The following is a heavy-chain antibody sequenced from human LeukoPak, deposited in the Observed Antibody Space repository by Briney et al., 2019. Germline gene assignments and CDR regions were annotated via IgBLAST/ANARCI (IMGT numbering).Heavy chain of an antibody. V-gene: IGHV1-18*01. Sequence: ASVKVSCKASGYTFTSYGISWVRQAPGQGLEWMGWISAYNGNTNYAQKLQGRVTMTTDTSTSTAYMELRSPRSDDTAVYYCARARDYCTNGVCEIDYWGQGTLVTVSS. CDR2: ISAYNGNT. D-gene: IGHD2-8*01. CDR3: ARARDYCTNGVCEIDY. J-gene: IGHJ4*02. CDR1: GYTFTSYG.